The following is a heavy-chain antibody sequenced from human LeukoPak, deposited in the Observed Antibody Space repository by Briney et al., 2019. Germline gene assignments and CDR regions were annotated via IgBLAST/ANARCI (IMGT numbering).Heavy chain of an antibody. D-gene: IGHD2-2*01. CDR2: MNPNSGNT. Sequence: ASVKVSCKASGYTYTSYHINWVRQATGQGLEWMGWMNPNSGNTGYAQKFQGRVTMTRNTSISTAYMELSSLRSEDTAVYYCARAGIVVVPAAYWGQGTLVTVSS. CDR3: ARAGIVVVPAAY. J-gene: IGHJ4*02. V-gene: IGHV1-8*01. CDR1: GYTYTSYH.